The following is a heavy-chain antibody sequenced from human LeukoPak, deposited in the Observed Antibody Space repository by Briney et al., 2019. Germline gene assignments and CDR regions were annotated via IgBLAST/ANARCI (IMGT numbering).Heavy chain of an antibody. CDR2: ISSNGGST. V-gene: IGHV3-64D*09. CDR1: GFTFSSYA. Sequence: GSLRLSCSASGFTFSSYAMYWVRQAPGKGLEYVSGISSNGGSTYYADSVKGRFTISRDNSKNTLYLQMSSLRAEDRAVYYCVKITSSSGGDYWGQGTLVTVSS. J-gene: IGHJ4*02. CDR3: VKITSSSGGDY. D-gene: IGHD6-19*01.